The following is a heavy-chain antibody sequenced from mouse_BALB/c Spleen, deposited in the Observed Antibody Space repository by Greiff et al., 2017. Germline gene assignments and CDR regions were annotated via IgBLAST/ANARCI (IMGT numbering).Heavy chain of an antibody. V-gene: IGHV1-54*03. Sequence: VKLQQSGAELVRPGTSVKVSCKASGYAFTNYLIEWVKQRPGQGLEWIGVINPGSGGTNYNEKFKGKATLTADKSSSTAYMPLSSLTSDDSAVYFCGRCEYVGDYFDYWGQGTTLTVSS. J-gene: IGHJ2*01. D-gene: IGHD5-1*01. CDR2: INPGSGGT. CDR3: GRCEYVGDYFDY. CDR1: GYAFTNYL.